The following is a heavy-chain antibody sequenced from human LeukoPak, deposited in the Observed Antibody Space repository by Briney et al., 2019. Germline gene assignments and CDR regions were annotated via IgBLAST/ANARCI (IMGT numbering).Heavy chain of an antibody. Sequence: SGGSLRLSCAASGFTFSDYYMSWIRQAPGKGLEWVSYISSSGSTIYYADSVKGRFTISRDNAKNSLYLQMNSLRAEDTAVYYCARVGYDFWSGTDEAFDIWGQGTMVTVSS. J-gene: IGHJ3*02. CDR3: ARVGYDFWSGTDEAFDI. D-gene: IGHD3-3*01. CDR1: GFTFSDYY. CDR2: ISSSGSTI. V-gene: IGHV3-11*01.